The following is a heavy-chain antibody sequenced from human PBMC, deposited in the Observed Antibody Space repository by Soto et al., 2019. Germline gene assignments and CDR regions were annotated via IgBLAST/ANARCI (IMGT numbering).Heavy chain of an antibody. CDR3: NRGSDYDLWSGYL. J-gene: IGHJ4*02. V-gene: IGHV1-69*06. CDR1: GGTSTRYS. Sequence: QERLVQSGAEVRKPGSSVKVSCKATGGTSTRYSIKWVRQARGQALEWMGGIAPRFGTSKYAQKVQGRVTITAATSTNMAYMELRRLRSEDTAVYYCNRGSDYDLWSGYLWGQGTLVSVS. CDR2: IAPRFGTS. D-gene: IGHD3-3*01.